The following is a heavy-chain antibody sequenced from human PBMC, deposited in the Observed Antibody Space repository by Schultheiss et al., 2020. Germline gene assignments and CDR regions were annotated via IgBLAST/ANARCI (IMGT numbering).Heavy chain of an antibody. V-gene: IGHV4-38-2*02. CDR2: IYHSGST. J-gene: IGHJ4*02. Sequence: LSLTCAVSGYSISSGYYWGWIRQPPGKGLEWIGSIYHSGSTYYNPSLKSRVTISVDTSKNQFSLKLSSVTAADTAVYYCAREGRTTVTTDYWGQGTLVTVSS. D-gene: IGHD4-17*01. CDR1: GYSISSGYY. CDR3: AREGRTTVTTDY.